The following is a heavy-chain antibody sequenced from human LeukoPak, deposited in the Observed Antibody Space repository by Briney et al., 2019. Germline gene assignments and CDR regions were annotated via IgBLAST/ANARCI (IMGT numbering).Heavy chain of an antibody. D-gene: IGHD2-2*01. Sequence: GGSLRLSCAASGFTFSSYAMSWVRLAPGKGLEWVSAISGSGGSTYYADSVKGRFTISRDNSKNTLYLQMNSLRAEDTAVYYCAKAPYCSSTSCQTYYYYYMDVWGKGTTVTVSS. CDR1: GFTFSSYA. CDR3: AKAPYCSSTSCQTYYYYYMDV. CDR2: ISGSGGST. V-gene: IGHV3-23*01. J-gene: IGHJ6*03.